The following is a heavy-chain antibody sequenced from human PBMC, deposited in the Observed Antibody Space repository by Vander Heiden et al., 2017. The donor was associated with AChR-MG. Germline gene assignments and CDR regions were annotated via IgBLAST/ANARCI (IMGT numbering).Heavy chain of an antibody. Sequence: QVQLVPSGAEVKKPGASVKVACKASGYTFTRYYMHWVRQGPGQGLEGMGWINPNSGGTNYAQKFQGWVTMTRDTSISTAYMELSRLRSDDTAVYYCAREGLRGGRQLMFFGYWGQGTLVTVSS. D-gene: IGHD2-15*01. J-gene: IGHJ4*02. CDR3: AREGLRGGRQLMFFGY. CDR2: INPNSGGT. CDR1: GYTFTRYY. V-gene: IGHV1-2*04.